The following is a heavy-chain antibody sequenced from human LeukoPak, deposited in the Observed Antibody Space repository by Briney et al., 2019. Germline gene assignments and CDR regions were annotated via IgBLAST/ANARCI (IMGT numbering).Heavy chain of an antibody. Sequence: ASVNVSCKASGYTFTINGISWVRQAPGQGLEWMGWISAYNGNTNYAQKLQGRVTMTTDTSTSTAYMELRSLRSDDTAVYYCARDLTRYYYYMDVWGKGTTVTISS. D-gene: IGHD1-14*01. CDR1: GYTFTING. CDR2: ISAYNGNT. V-gene: IGHV1-18*01. J-gene: IGHJ6*03. CDR3: ARDLTRYYYYMDV.